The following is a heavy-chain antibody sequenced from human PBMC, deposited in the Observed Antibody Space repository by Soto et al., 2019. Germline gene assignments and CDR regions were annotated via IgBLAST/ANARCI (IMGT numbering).Heavy chain of an antibody. Sequence: SETLSLTCTASGGSISNYYWSWIRQPPGKGLEWIGYIYYSGSTNYNPSLKSRVTRSIDTSKNQFSLKLSSVTAADTAVYYCARGTMVRGVIFPWFDPWGQGTLVTVSS. D-gene: IGHD3-10*01. CDR2: IYYSGST. CDR3: ARGTMVRGVIFPWFDP. J-gene: IGHJ5*02. CDR1: GGSISNYY. V-gene: IGHV4-59*01.